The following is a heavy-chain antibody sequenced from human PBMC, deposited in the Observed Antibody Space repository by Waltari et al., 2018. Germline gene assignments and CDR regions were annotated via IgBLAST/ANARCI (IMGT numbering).Heavy chain of an antibody. CDR3: ARDSWGRGDY. V-gene: IGHV3-21*01. CDR1: GFTFSSYS. D-gene: IGHD3-16*01. Sequence: EVQLVESGGGLVKPGGSLRLSCAASGFTFSSYSMNWVRQAPGKGLEWCSSISSSRSYIDYADSVKGRFTNSRDNAKNSLYLQMNSVGAEDTAGYYCARDSWGRGDYWGQGTLVTVSS. J-gene: IGHJ4*02. CDR2: ISSSRSYI.